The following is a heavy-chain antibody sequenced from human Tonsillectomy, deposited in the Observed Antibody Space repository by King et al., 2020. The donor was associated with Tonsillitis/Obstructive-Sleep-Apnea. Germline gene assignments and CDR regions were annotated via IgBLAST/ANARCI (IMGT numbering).Heavy chain of an antibody. V-gene: IGHV4-59*01. D-gene: IGHD6-19*01. J-gene: IGHJ4*02. Sequence: LQLQESGPGLVKPSETLSLTCTVSVGSISRYYWNLIRQSPGKGLEWIGYINYSGDTSYNPSLKTRVPISVYTAKDQFSLGLTSVSAADTAVYYCARGRSTGWYNYFGYWGQGTGSPSP. CDR3: ARGRSTGWYNYFGY. CDR1: VGSISRYY. CDR2: INYSGDT.